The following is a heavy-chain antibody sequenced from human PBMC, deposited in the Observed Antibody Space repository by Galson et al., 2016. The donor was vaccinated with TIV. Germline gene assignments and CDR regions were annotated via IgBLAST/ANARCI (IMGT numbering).Heavy chain of an antibody. CDR2: ISGGGGST. J-gene: IGHJ4*02. D-gene: IGHD3-22*01. V-gene: IGHV3-23*01. Sequence: SLRLSCAASGFTFSSYAITWVRQAPGKGLEWISAISGGGGSTYHTDSVKGRFNISRDNSKNTVFLHTNSPRAEDTAVYYCAKIDSSGYNYGGRFVYWGKGTLATVSS. CDR1: GFTFSSYA. CDR3: AKIDSSGYNYGGRFVY.